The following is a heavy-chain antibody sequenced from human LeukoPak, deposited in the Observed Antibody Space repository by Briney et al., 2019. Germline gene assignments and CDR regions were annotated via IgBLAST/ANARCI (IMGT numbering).Heavy chain of an antibody. J-gene: IGHJ4*02. CDR3: ARVRAAAGTDY. CDR2: ISYDGSNK. Sequence: PGRSLRLSCAASGFTFSSYAMHWVRQAPGKGLEWVAVISYDGSNKYYADSVKGRFTISRDNSKNTLYLQMNSLRAEDTAVYYCARVRAAAGTDYWGQGTLVTVSS. CDR1: GFTFSSYA. V-gene: IGHV3-30-3*01. D-gene: IGHD6-13*01.